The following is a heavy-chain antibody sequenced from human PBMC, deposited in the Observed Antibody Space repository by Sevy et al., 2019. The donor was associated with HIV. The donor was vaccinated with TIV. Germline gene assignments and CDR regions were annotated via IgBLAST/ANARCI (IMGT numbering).Heavy chain of an antibody. CDR3: AIGSQPINYDENGYYDY. J-gene: IGHJ4*02. V-gene: IGHV4-38-2*02. D-gene: IGHD2-2*03. CDR1: GYSISSGYY. CDR2: ISHRGKT. Sequence: SETLSLTCTVSGYSISSGYYWGWIRQTPGKGLEWLGTISHRGKTHYNPSLKSRVTISVDTSKNQFSLRLNSVTAADTAVFYCAIGSQPINYDENGYYDYWGQGTLVTVSS.